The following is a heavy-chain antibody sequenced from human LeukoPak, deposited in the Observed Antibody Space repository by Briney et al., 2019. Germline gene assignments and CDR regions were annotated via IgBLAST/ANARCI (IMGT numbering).Heavy chain of an antibody. Sequence: ASVKVSCKASGYTFTSYGINWVRQAPGQGLEWMGWINPNSGGTNYAQKFQGRVTMTRDTSISTAYMELSRLRSDDTAVYYCATYTDTDAFDIWGQGTMVTVSS. CDR3: ATYTDTDAFDI. V-gene: IGHV1-2*02. D-gene: IGHD5-18*01. CDR1: GYTFTSYG. J-gene: IGHJ3*02. CDR2: INPNSGGT.